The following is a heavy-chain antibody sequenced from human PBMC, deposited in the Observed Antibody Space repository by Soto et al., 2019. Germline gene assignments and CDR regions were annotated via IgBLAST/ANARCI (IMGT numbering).Heavy chain of an antibody. CDR1: GGYISSYY. D-gene: IGHD3-22*01. V-gene: IGHV4-59*01. J-gene: IGHJ3*02. CDR3: ARVGTMIGDAFDI. CDR2: IYYSGST. Sequence: TSETLSLTCTVSGGYISSYYWSWIRQTPGKGLEWIGYIYYSGSTNYNPSLKSRVTISVDTSKNQFSLKLSSVTAADTAVYYCARVGTMIGDAFDIWGQGPMVTVSS.